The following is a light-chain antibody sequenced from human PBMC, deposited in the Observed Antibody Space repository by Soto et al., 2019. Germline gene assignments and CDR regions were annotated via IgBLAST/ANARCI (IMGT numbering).Light chain of an antibody. CDR1: QSVSSSY. Sequence: EIVLTQSPGTMSLSPGERATLSCRASQSVSSSYLTWYQQKPGQAPRLLIYGASSRATGIPDRFSGSGSGTDFTLNISRLEPEDFVVYYCQEYSSASWTFGQGTKGEIK. CDR3: QEYSSASWT. V-gene: IGKV3-20*01. CDR2: GAS. J-gene: IGKJ1*01.